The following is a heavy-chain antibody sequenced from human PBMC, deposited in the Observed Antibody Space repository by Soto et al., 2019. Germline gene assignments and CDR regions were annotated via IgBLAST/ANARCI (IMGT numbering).Heavy chain of an antibody. D-gene: IGHD3-16*01. Sequence: SETLSLTCAVYGGSVSSGSYYWSWIRQPPGKRLEWIGEMSHRGGTHFNPSLKSRVTISVDTSKSHFSLKMSSVTAADTALYYCARVERGSATAVVDAFDIWAPGTTVTVSS. V-gene: IGHV4-61*03. CDR3: ARVERGSATAVVDAFDI. J-gene: IGHJ3*02. CDR1: GGSVSSGSYY. CDR2: MSHRGGT.